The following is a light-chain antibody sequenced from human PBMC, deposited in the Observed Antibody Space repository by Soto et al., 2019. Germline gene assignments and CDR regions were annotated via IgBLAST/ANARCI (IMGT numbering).Light chain of an antibody. Sequence: EIVLTQSPGTLSLSPGERATLSCRASQSVSSSYFAWYQQKPGQAPRRLIYGASNRATDIPDRFSGSGSGTDFTLTISRLEPEDFAVYYCQQYSNSPPYTFGQGTKLEIK. V-gene: IGKV3-20*01. J-gene: IGKJ2*01. CDR2: GAS. CDR1: QSVSSSY. CDR3: QQYSNSPPYT.